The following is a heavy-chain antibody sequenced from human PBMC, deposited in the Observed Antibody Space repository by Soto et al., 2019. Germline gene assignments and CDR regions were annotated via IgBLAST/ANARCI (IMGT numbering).Heavy chain of an antibody. CDR1: GFTFSSYS. Sequence: EVQLVESGGGLVQPGGSLRLSCAASGFTFSSYSMNWVRQAPGKGLEWVSYISSSSSTIYYADSVKGRFTISRDNAKNSLYLQMNSLRAEDTAVYYCARDLPSGYDLDDAFDIWGQGTMVTVSS. J-gene: IGHJ3*02. CDR2: ISSSSSTI. D-gene: IGHD5-12*01. V-gene: IGHV3-48*01. CDR3: ARDLPSGYDLDDAFDI.